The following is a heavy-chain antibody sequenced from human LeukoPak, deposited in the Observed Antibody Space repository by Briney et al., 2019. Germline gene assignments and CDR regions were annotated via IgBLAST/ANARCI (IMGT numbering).Heavy chain of an antibody. CDR3: ARLTQTNGSGSYYRYYYYYYYMDV. CDR1: GGSISSYY. J-gene: IGHJ6*03. V-gene: IGHV4-59*01. D-gene: IGHD3-10*01. Sequence: PSETLSLTCTASGGSISSYYWSWIRQPPGKGLEWIGYIYYSGSTNYNPSLKSRVTISVDTSKNQFSLKLSSVTAADTAVYCCARLTQTNGSGSYYRYYYYYYYMDVWGKGTTVTISS. CDR2: IYYSGST.